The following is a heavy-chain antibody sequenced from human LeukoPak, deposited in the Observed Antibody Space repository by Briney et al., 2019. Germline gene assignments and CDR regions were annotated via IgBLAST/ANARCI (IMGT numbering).Heavy chain of an antibody. CDR1: GFTFSSYA. J-gene: IGHJ4*02. D-gene: IGHD6-13*01. Sequence: PGGSLRLSCAASGFTFSSYAMHWVRQAPGKGLEWVAVISYDGSNKYYADSAKGRFTISRDNSKNTLYLQMNSLRAEDTAVYYCARLLVRDYWGQGTLVTVSS. V-gene: IGHV3-30-3*01. CDR2: ISYDGSNK. CDR3: ARLLVRDY.